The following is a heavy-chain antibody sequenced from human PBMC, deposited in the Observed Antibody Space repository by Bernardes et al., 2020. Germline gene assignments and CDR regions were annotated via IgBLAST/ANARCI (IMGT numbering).Heavy chain of an antibody. CDR3: ARGRTPKGYCSSTSCYADWFDP. Sequence: ASVKGSCKASGYTFTSYDINWVRQATGQGLEWMGWMNPNSGNTGYAQKFQGRVTMTRNTSISTAYMELSSLRSEDTAVYYCARGRTPKGYCSSTSCYADWFDPWGQGTLVTVSS. CDR2: MNPNSGNT. J-gene: IGHJ5*02. CDR1: GYTFTSYD. V-gene: IGHV1-8*01. D-gene: IGHD2-2*01.